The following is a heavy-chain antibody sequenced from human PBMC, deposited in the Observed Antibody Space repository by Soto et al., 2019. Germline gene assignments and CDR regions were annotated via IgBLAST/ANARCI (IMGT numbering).Heavy chain of an antibody. D-gene: IGHD5-12*01. CDR1: GFTFSNSA. Sequence: SVKVSCKASGFTFSNSAIQWVRQTRGQRLEWIGWIVVGSGDTNYARELHGRVTITRDMSTSAAYMELSSLRSEDTAIYYCTSEDVATGLVWGPGSLVTVSS. J-gene: IGHJ4*02. V-gene: IGHV1-58*02. CDR3: TSEDVATGLV. CDR2: IVVGSGDT.